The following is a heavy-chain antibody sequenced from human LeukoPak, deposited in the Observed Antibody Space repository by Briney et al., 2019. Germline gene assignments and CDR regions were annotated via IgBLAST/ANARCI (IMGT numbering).Heavy chain of an antibody. V-gene: IGHV4-34*01. CDR3: ARGDPDCSSTSCYPYFDY. J-gene: IGHJ4*02. Sequence: SETLSLTCAVYGGSFSGYYWSWIRQPPGKGLEWIGEINHSGSTNYNPSLRSRVTISVDTSKNQFSLKLSSVTAADTAVYYCARGDPDCSSTSCYPYFDYWGQGTLVTVSS. D-gene: IGHD2-2*01. CDR1: GGSFSGYY. CDR2: INHSGST.